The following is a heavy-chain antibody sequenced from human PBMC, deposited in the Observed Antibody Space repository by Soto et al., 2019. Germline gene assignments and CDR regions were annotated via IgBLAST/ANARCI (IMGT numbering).Heavy chain of an antibody. V-gene: IGHV4-39*01. D-gene: IGHD6-13*01. Sequence: LQLQESGPGLVKPSETLSLTCTVSGDSISVSHYFWGWIRQPPGKGLEWIASIFYDGYTVYTPXXXXXXXXXXXXXXXXXXXXXXXXXXXXXXXXXXARLQAAVPHYWGQGTLVIVSS. CDR1: GDSISVSHYF. J-gene: IGHJ4*02. CDR2: IFYDGYT. CDR3: ARLQAAVPHY.